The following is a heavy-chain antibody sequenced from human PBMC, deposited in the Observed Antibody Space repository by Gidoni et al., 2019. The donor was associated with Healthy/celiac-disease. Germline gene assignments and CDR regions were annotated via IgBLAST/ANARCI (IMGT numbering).Heavy chain of an antibody. CDR2: ISSSSSYT. Sequence: QVQLVESGGGLVKPGGSLRLSCAASGFTFSDYYMTWIRQAPGKGLEWVSYISSSSSYTKYGDSVKGRFTISRDNAKNSLYLQMNSLRAEDTAVYYCARDGALGGSGWFDPWGQGTLVTVSS. D-gene: IGHD3-3*01. V-gene: IGHV3-11*06. J-gene: IGHJ5*02. CDR3: ARDGALGGSGWFDP. CDR1: GFTFSDYY.